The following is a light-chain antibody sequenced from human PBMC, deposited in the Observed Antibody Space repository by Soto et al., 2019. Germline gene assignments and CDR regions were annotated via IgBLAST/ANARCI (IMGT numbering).Light chain of an antibody. J-gene: IGKJ1*01. CDR2: ATS. CDR3: HQRQSWPRT. V-gene: IGKV3-11*01. Sequence: ENLMTQSPSSLSASAGVRVTISCRASQNIRSHMSWFLQKPGQAPKLLIYATSTMATGIPDRFSGSGSGTEFTLTISSLAPDDFAIYYCHQRQSWPRTFGQGTKVDI. CDR1: QNIRSH.